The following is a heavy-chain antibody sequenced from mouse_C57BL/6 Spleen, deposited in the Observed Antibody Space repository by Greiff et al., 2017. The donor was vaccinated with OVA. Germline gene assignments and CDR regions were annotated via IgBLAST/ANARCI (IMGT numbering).Heavy chain of an antibody. J-gene: IGHJ4*01. CDR3: ASAYGNYYAMDY. CDR1: GYTFTSYW. CDR2: IDPSDSET. Sequence: VQLQQPGAELARPGSSVKLSCKASGYTFTSYWMHWVKQRPIQGLEWIGNIDPSDSETHYNQKFKDKATLTVDKSSSTAYMQLSSLTSEDSAVYYCASAYGNYYAMDYWGQGTSVTVSS. D-gene: IGHD2-1*01. V-gene: IGHV1-52*01.